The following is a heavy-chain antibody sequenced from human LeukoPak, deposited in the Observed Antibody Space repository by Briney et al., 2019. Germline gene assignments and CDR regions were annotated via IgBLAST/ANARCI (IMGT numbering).Heavy chain of an antibody. Sequence: SETLSLTCTVSGGSISSSSYYWGWIRQPPGKGLEWIGSIYYSGSTYYNPSLKSRVTISVDTSKNQFSLKLSSVTAADTAVYYCARHPLYGSGFYFDYWGQGTLVTVSS. CDR2: IYYSGST. D-gene: IGHD3-10*01. V-gene: IGHV4-39*01. CDR3: ARHPLYGSGFYFDY. J-gene: IGHJ4*02. CDR1: GGSISSSSYY.